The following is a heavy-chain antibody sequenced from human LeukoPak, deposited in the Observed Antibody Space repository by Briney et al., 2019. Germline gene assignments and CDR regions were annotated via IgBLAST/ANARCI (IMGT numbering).Heavy chain of an antibody. Sequence: GGSLRLACAASGFTFEDRVMHWVRQAPGKGLEWVSSISWSGDRMGYADAVKGRFTISRDNAKNSLLLQMNSLRVEDTALYYCAKDLGGSATTVWGQGTLVTVSS. CDR2: ISWSGDRM. CDR3: AKDLGGSATTV. J-gene: IGHJ4*02. CDR1: GFTFEDRV. D-gene: IGHD2-2*01. V-gene: IGHV3-9*01.